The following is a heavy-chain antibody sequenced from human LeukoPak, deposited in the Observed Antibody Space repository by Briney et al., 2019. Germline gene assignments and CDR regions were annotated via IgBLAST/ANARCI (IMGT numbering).Heavy chain of an antibody. Sequence: SETLSLTCTVSGGSISSGDYYWSWIRQPPGKGLEWIGYIYYSGSTYYNPSLKSRVTISVDTSKNQFSLKLSSATAADTAVYYCARSGGSKASAFDYWGQGTLVTVSS. D-gene: IGHD3-10*01. CDR1: GGSISSGDYY. J-gene: IGHJ4*02. CDR3: ARSGGSKASAFDY. CDR2: IYYSGST. V-gene: IGHV4-30-4*01.